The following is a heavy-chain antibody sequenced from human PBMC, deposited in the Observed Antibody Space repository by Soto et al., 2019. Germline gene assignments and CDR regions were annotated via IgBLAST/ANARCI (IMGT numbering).Heavy chain of an antibody. CDR3: ASHVSEQYLLPSGAFNI. J-gene: IGHJ3*02. CDR2: INPNSGGT. Sequence: ASVKVSCKASGFTFADFYLDWVRQAPRQGLEWMGWINPNSGGTDYAQKFQGRITVTRDTSINTAYMELSRLRSDDTAVYYCASHVSEQYLLPSGAFNIWGQGTMVTVSS. D-gene: IGHD3-10*01. V-gene: IGHV1-2*02. CDR1: GFTFADFY.